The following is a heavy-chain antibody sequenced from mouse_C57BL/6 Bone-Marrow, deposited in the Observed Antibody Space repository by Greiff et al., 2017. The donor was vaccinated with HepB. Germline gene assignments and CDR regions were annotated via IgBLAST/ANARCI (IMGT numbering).Heavy chain of an antibody. D-gene: IGHD1-1*01. J-gene: IGHJ3*01. V-gene: IGHV1-18*01. CDR2: INPNNGGT. CDR1: GYTFTDYN. CDR3: ARLDYSSSYSAAWFAY. Sequence: VQLKESGPELVKPGASVKIPCKASGYTFTDYNMDWVKQSHGKSLEWIGDINPNNGGTIYNQKFKGKATLTVDKSSSTAYIELRSLTSEDTAVYYCARLDYSSSYSAAWFAYWGQGTLVTVSA.